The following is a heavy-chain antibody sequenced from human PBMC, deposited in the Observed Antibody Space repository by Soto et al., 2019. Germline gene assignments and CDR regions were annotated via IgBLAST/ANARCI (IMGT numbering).Heavy chain of an antibody. V-gene: IGHV3-74*01. Sequence: EVRLVESGGGLVQPGGSLRLSCAASGFTFSSYWMHWVRQAPGKGLVWVSRINSDESTTNYADSVKGRFTISRDNAKNTLYPQMDSLRAEDTAVYYCARRPSGQLVNWFDPWGQGTLVTVSS. CDR3: ARRPSGQLVNWFDP. CDR2: INSDESTT. D-gene: IGHD6-13*01. CDR1: GFTFSSYW. J-gene: IGHJ5*02.